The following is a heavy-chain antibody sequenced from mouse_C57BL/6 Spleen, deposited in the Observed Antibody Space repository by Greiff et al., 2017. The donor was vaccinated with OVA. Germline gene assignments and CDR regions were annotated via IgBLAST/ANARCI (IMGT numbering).Heavy chain of an antibody. V-gene: IGHV1-61*01. Sequence: VQLQQPGAELVRPGSSVKLSCKASGYTFTSYWMDWVKQRPGQGLEWIGNIYPSDSETHYNQKFKDKATLTVDKSSSTAYMQLSSLTSEDSAVYYCAREEYYGSSLDYWGQGTTLTVSS. D-gene: IGHD1-1*01. CDR3: AREEYYGSSLDY. CDR1: GYTFTSYW. J-gene: IGHJ2*01. CDR2: IYPSDSET.